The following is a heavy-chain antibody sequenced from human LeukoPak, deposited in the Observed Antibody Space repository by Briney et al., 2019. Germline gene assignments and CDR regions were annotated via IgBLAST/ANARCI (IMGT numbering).Heavy chain of an antibody. CDR3: ARHLFGSTSGLNWFDP. V-gene: IGHV4-34*01. Sequence: SETLSLTCAVYGGSFSGYYWSWIRQPPGKGLEWIGSIYYSGSTYYNPSLKSRVTISVDTSKNQFSLKLSSVTAADTAVYYCARHLFGSTSGLNWFDPWGQGTLVTVSS. D-gene: IGHD2-2*01. J-gene: IGHJ5*02. CDR1: GGSFSGYY. CDR2: IYYSGST.